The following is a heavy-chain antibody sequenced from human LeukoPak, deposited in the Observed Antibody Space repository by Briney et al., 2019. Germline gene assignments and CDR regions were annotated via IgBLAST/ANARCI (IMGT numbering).Heavy chain of an antibody. CDR3: GRQAASTSSWIFDY. D-gene: IGHD2-2*01. CDR2: INDNSAYK. Sequence: GGSLRLSCAASGFNFGTSSMNWVRLTPGKGLEWVSSINDNSAYKYYSDSVRGRFTISKDNAKNSVYLQMNSLRADDTGLYYCGRQAASTSSWIFDYWGPGIVVTVSS. J-gene: IGHJ4*02. CDR1: GFNFGTSS. V-gene: IGHV3-21*01.